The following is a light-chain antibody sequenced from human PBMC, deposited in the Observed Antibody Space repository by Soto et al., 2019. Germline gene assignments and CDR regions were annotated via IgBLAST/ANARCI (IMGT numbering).Light chain of an antibody. CDR3: MQALQSPVT. CDR1: RSLLHTDGYNY. V-gene: IGKV2-28*01. CDR2: LGS. Sequence: DIVMTQSPLSLPVTPGEPASISCRSSRSLLHTDGYNYLDWYLQKSGQSPQLLIYLGSSRASGVPDRFSGSGSGTDFTLKISRVEAEDVGVYYCMQALQSPVTFGQGTRLDIK. J-gene: IGKJ5*01.